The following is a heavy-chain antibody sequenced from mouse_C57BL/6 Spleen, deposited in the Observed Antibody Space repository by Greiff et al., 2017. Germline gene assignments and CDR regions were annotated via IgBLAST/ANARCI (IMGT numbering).Heavy chain of an antibody. CDR2: IDPSDSET. CDR1: GYTFTSYW. D-gene: IGHD2-3*01. J-gene: IGHJ4*01. CDR3: ARRLDGYCYAMDY. Sequence: QVQLQQPGAELVRPGSSVKLSCKASGYTFTSYWMHWVKQRPIQGLEWIGNIDPSDSETHYNQKFKDKATLTVDKSSSTAYMQLSSLTSEDSAVYYCARRLDGYCYAMDYWGQGTSVTVSS. V-gene: IGHV1-52*01.